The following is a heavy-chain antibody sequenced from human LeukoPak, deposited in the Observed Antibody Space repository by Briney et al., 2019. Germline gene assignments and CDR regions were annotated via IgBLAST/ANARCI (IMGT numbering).Heavy chain of an antibody. Sequence: SETLSLTCNVSGYSISSGYYWGWIRQPPGKGLEWVGSIYHSGSTYYNPSLKSRVTISVDTSKNQFSLKLSSVTAADTAVYYCERGNENSGYVRGFFSYWGQGTLVTVSS. CDR2: IYHSGST. CDR3: ERGNENSGYVRGFFSY. V-gene: IGHV4-38-2*02. CDR1: GYSISSGYY. D-gene: IGHD3-22*01. J-gene: IGHJ4*02.